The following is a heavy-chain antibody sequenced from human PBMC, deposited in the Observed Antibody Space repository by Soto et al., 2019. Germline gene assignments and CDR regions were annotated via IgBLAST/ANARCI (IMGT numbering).Heavy chain of an antibody. D-gene: IGHD3-10*01. J-gene: IGHJ4*02. CDR3: ARVDMVRGLETYYFDY. CDR1: GFTFSDYY. V-gene: IGHV3-11*01. CDR2: ISSSGSTI. Sequence: GGSLRLSCAASGFTFSDYYMSWIRQAPGKGLEWVSYISSSGSTIYYADSVKGRFTISRDNAKNSLYLQMNSLRAEDTAVYYCARVDMVRGLETYYFDYWGQGTLVTVSS.